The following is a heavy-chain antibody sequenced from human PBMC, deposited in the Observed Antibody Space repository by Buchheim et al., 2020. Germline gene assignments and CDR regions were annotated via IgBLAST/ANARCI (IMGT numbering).Heavy chain of an antibody. CDR1: GGSFSGYY. J-gene: IGHJ6*02. V-gene: IGHV4-34*01. CDR2: INHSGST. CDR3: ARGVPIVVVVDASGANYGMDV. Sequence: QVQLQQWGAGLLKPSETLSLTCAVYGGSFSGYYWSWIRQPPGKGLEWIGEINHSGSTNYNPSLKSRVTISVDTSKNQFSLKLSSVTAADTAVYYCARGVPIVVVVDASGANYGMDVWGQGTT. D-gene: IGHD2-15*01.